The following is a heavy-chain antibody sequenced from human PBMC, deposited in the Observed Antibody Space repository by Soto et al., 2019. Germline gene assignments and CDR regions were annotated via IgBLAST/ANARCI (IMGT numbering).Heavy chain of an antibody. CDR2: IYHSGST. CDR1: GGSISRGGYS. D-gene: IGHD2-8*01. CDR3: ARAGYCNNGVCYDY. V-gene: IGHV4-30-2*01. J-gene: IGHJ4*02. Sequence: PSETLSLTCAVSGGSISRGGYSWSWIRQPPGKGLEWIGYIYHSGSTYYNSSLKSRVTISVDRSKNQFSLKLSSVTAADTAVYYRARAGYCNNGVCYDYWGQGTLVTVSS.